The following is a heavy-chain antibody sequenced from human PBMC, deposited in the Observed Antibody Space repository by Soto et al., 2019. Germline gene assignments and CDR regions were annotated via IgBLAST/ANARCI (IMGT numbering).Heavy chain of an antibody. CDR3: AYSSTPFDY. D-gene: IGHD6-13*01. CDR2: ISGSGGST. Sequence: EVQLLESGGGLVQPGGSLRLSCAASGFTFSSYAMSWVRQAPGKGLEWVSAISGSGGSTYYADSVKGRFTISRDNSKNXLXLXMNSLRAEDTAVYYCAYSSTPFDYWGQGTLVTVSS. CDR1: GFTFSSYA. J-gene: IGHJ4*02. V-gene: IGHV3-23*01.